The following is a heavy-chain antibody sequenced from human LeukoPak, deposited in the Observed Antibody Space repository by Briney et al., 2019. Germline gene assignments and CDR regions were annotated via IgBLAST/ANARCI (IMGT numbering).Heavy chain of an antibody. CDR3: ARDLGLRGYSFTFDY. CDR2: MNPNSGNT. J-gene: IGHJ4*02. V-gene: IGHV1-8*02. D-gene: IGHD5-18*01. CDR1: GYTFTSYG. Sequence: ASVKVSCKASGYTFTSYGISWVRQAAGQGLEWMGWMNPNSGNTGYTQKFQGRVTMTRNTSISTAYMELSSLRSEDTAVYYCARDLGLRGYSFTFDYWGQGTLVTVSS.